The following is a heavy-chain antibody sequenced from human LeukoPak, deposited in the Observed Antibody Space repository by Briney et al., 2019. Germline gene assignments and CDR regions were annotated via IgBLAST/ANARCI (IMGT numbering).Heavy chain of an antibody. J-gene: IGHJ5*02. Sequence: SETLSLTCAVSGYSISSGYYWGWIRQPPGKGLEWIGSIYHSGSTYYNPSLKSRVTISVDTSKNQFSLKLSSVTAADTAVYYCASVSYGSGSYPWGQGTLVTVSS. CDR3: ASVSYGSGSYP. CDR1: GYSISSGYY. CDR2: IYHSGST. V-gene: IGHV4-38-2*01. D-gene: IGHD3-10*01.